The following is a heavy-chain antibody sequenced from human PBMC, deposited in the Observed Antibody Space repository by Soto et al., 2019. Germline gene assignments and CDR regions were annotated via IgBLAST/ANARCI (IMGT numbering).Heavy chain of an antibody. V-gene: IGHV3-23*01. J-gene: IGHJ4*02. CDR2: ISGSGGST. CDR3: AKASPVVVVPAAAIFDY. CDR1: GFTFSNAW. D-gene: IGHD2-2*01. Sequence: GGSLRLSCAAFGFTFSNAWMSWVRQAPGKGLEWVSAISGSGGSTYYADSVKGRFTISRDNSKNTLYLQMNSLRAEDTAVYYCAKASPVVVVPAAAIFDYWGQGTLVTVSS.